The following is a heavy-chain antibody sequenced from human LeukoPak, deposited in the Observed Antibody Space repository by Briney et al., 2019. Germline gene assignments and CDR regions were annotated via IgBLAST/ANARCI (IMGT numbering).Heavy chain of an antibody. CDR2: INPNSGGT. J-gene: IGHJ6*02. D-gene: IGHD2-2*01. CDR1: GYTFTGYY. Sequence: ASVKVSCKASGYTFTGYYMHWVRQAPGQGLEWMGWINPNSGGTNYAQKFQGWVTMTRDTSISTAYMELSRLRSDDTAVYYCARDQGYCSSTSCYGPNYYYGMDVWGQGTTVTVSS. CDR3: ARDQGYCSSTSCYGPNYYYGMDV. V-gene: IGHV1-2*04.